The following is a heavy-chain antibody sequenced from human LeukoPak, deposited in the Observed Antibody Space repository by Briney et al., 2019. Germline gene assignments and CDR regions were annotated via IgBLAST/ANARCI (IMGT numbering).Heavy chain of an antibody. J-gene: IGHJ3*02. CDR3: AREGGWYFAFDI. CDR1: GGSISSYY. CDR2: IYYSGST. V-gene: IGHV4-59*12. Sequence: SETLSLTCTVSGGSISSYYWSWIRQPPGKGLEWIGYIYYSGSTNYNPSLKSRVTISVDTSKNQFSLKLSSVTAADTAVYYCAREGGWYFAFDIWGQGTMVTVSS. D-gene: IGHD6-19*01.